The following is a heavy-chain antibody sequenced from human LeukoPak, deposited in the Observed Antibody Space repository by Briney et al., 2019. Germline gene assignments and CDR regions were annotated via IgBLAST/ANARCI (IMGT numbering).Heavy chain of an antibody. CDR3: ARVAGDNSSWKIYYYYMDV. V-gene: IGHV4-30-2*01. CDR2: IYHSGST. CDR1: GGSITSGDYY. D-gene: IGHD6-13*01. Sequence: SETLSLTCTVSGGSITSGDYYWSWIRQPPGKGLEWIGYIYHSGSTYYNPSLKSRVTISIDTSKNQFSLKLSSVTAADTAVYYCARVAGDNSSWKIYYYYMDVWGKGTTVTVSS. J-gene: IGHJ6*03.